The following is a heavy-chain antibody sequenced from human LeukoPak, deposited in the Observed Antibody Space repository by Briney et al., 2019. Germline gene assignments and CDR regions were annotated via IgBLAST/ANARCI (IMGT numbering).Heavy chain of an antibody. CDR3: AKEVGATALY. J-gene: IGHJ4*02. V-gene: IGHV3-30*02. CDR2: IRYDGSNK. Sequence: GGSLRLSCEVSGITFSTSVMHWVRQAPGKGLEWVAFIRYDGSNKYYADSVKGRFTISRDNSKNTLYLQMNSLRAEDTAVYYCAKEVGATALYWGQGTLVTVSS. CDR1: GITFSTSV. D-gene: IGHD1-26*01.